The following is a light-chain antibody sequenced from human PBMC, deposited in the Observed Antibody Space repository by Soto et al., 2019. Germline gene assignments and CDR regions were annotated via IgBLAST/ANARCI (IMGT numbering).Light chain of an antibody. Sequence: DVKMTQSPSTLSASVGDSVTITCRASQSVNNWLAWYQQKPGKAPQLLIFGASGLQTGVPSRFSGSGSGTDFTLTISSLQPEDFATYYCQQAYSFPLTFGGGTKVDIK. CDR2: GAS. CDR1: QSVNNW. J-gene: IGKJ4*01. CDR3: QQAYSFPLT. V-gene: IGKV1-12*01.